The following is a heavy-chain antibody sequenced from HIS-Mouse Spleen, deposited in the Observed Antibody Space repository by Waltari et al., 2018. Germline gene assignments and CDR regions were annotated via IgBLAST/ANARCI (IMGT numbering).Heavy chain of an antibody. CDR3: ASRSYSSGWYKAFDI. V-gene: IGHV4-61*01. CDR1: GGSVSSGSYY. J-gene: IGHJ3*02. CDR2: IYYSGST. Sequence: QVQLQESGPGLVKPSEPLSLTCTVSGGSVSSGSYYWSWIRQPPGKGLEWIGYIYYSGSTNYNPSLKSRVTISVDTSKNQFSLKLSSVTAADTAVYYCASRSYSSGWYKAFDIWGQGTMVTVSS. D-gene: IGHD6-19*01.